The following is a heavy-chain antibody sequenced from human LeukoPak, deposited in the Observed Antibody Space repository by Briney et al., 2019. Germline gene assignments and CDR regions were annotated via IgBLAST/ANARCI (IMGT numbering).Heavy chain of an antibody. CDR1: GDSVSSNSAA. Sequence: SQTLSLTCAISGDSVSSNSAAWNWIRQSPSRGLEWLGRTYYRSKWYDDYAVSVKSRITINPDTSKNQFSLQLNSVTPEDTAVYYCARDPYDFWSGRSDAFDIWGQGTMVTASS. D-gene: IGHD3-3*01. V-gene: IGHV6-1*01. CDR3: ARDPYDFWSGRSDAFDI. CDR2: TYYRSKWYD. J-gene: IGHJ3*02.